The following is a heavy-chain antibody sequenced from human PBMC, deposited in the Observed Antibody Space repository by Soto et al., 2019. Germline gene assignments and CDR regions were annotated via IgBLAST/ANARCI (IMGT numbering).Heavy chain of an antibody. V-gene: IGHV1-46*01. Sequence: GISVKVSSEASGYANASCYMRWVRQDPGQGLEWMGIINPSGGSTSYAQKFQGRVTMTRDTSTSTVYMELSSLRSEDTAVYYCATGLIVAISAFDIWGQGTMVTVSS. CDR2: INPSGGST. D-gene: IGHD5-12*01. CDR3: ATGLIVAISAFDI. J-gene: IGHJ3*02. CDR1: GYANASCY.